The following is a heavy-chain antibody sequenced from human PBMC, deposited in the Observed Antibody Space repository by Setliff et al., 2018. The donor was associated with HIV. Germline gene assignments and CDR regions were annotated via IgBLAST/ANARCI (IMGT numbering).Heavy chain of an antibody. CDR1: RGSFSDYY. CDR3: ARDGRHDRNRWYVTHQYFKY. Sequence: SETLSLTCVVYRGSFSDYYWTWIRQPPGKGLEWIGEISPSGSTNYNPSLKSRVTISVDTSKKQFSLRPSSVTAADTAVYYCARDGRHDRNRWYVTHQYFKYWGQGTLVTVSS. J-gene: IGHJ1*01. D-gene: IGHD2-15*01. V-gene: IGHV4-34*01. CDR2: ISPSGST.